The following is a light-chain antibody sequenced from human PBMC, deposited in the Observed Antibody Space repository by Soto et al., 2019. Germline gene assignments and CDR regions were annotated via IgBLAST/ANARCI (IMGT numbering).Light chain of an antibody. CDR1: NSNIGNNF. V-gene: IGLV1-51*01. CDR3: ATWDSSLIAGV. J-gene: IGLJ2*01. CDR2: DND. Sequence: QSVLTQPPSVSAAPRQKVTISCSGSNSNIGNNFVSWYQHLSGTAPKLLIYDNDKRPSGIPDRFSGTKSGTSATLDITGLQTGDEAHYYCATWDSSLIAGVFGGGTQLTVL.